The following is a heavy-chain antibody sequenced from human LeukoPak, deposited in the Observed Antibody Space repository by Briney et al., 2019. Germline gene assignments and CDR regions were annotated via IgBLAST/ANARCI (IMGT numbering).Heavy chain of an antibody. J-gene: IGHJ3*02. V-gene: IGHV4-30-4*08. CDR1: GGSISSGDYY. CDR3: ARDSRGVRGVLGFDI. D-gene: IGHD3-10*01. CDR2: IYYSGST. Sequence: PSETLSLTCTVSGGSISSGDYYWSWIRQPPGKGLEWIGYIYYSGSTYYNPSLKSRVTISVDTSKNQFSLKLSSVTAADTAVYYCARDSRGVRGVLGFDIWGQGTMVTVSS.